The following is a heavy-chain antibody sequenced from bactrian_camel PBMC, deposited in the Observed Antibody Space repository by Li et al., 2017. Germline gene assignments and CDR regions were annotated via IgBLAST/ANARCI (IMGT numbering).Heavy chain of an antibody. CDR2: IYTPADTT. D-gene: IGHD7*01. Sequence: VQLVESGGGSVQAGGSLRLSCVASGDTFNYGCLGWFRQAPGKERKGVARIYTPADTTDYADSVKGRFTISQDNAKNTVYLQMNSLKVEDTGMYYCAHGGRWREWARDDQCTFAQLGQGTQVTVS. CDR1: GDTFNYGC. J-gene: IGHJ4*01. V-gene: IGHV3S60*01.